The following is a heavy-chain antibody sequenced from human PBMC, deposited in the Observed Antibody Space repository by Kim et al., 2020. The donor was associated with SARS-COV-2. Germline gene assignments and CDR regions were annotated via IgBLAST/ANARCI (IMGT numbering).Heavy chain of an antibody. V-gene: IGHV4-34*01. CDR3: ARAGRRITMIVVVISFDY. Sequence: SETLSLTCAVYGGSFSGYYWSWIRQPPGKGLEWIGEINHSGSTNYNPSLKSRVTISVDTSKNQFSLKLSSVTAADTAVYYCARAGRRITMIVVVISFDYW. J-gene: IGHJ4*01. CDR2: INHSGST. D-gene: IGHD3-22*01. CDR1: GGSFSGYY.